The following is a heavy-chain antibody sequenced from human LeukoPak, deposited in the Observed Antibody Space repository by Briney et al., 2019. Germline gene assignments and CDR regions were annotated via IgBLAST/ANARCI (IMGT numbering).Heavy chain of an antibody. CDR3: ARDRRYCGGGSCYFDYFFDY. CDR1: GFTFNSYA. CDR2: ISYDGSIN. J-gene: IGHJ4*02. Sequence: PGGSLILSCVGSGFTFNSYAVHWVRQAPGKGLEWVAVISYDGSINFYAASVKGRFTISRDNSKNTLYLQMNSVRAEDTALYFCARDRRYCGGGSCYFDYFFDYWGQGTLVTVSS. V-gene: IGHV3-30-3*01. D-gene: IGHD2-15*01.